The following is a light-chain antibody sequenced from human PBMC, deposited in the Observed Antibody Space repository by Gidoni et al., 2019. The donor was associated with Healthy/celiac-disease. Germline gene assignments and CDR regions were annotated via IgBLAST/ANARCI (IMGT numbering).Light chain of an antibody. CDR3: QQSYSTPIT. Sequence: DIQMTQSPSSLSASVGDRVTITCRASQSISSYLNWYQQKPGKAPKLLIYAASSLQSGVPSRFSGSGSGTDFTLTISSLQPEDFATDYCQQSYSTPITFXGXTKVXI. CDR1: QSISSY. V-gene: IGKV1-39*01. CDR2: AAS. J-gene: IGKJ4*01.